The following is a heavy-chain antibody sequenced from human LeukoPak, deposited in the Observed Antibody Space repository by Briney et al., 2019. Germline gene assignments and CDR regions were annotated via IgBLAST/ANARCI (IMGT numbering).Heavy chain of an antibody. CDR3: AKPVGSGGWYGHFDC. CDR2: ISGGGGST. J-gene: IGHJ4*02. V-gene: IGHV3-23*01. D-gene: IGHD6-19*01. Sequence: GGSLRLSCAASGFTFSNYAMNWVRQAPGKGLEWVSAISGGGGSTYYADSVKGRFTISRDNSKNTLYLQMNSLRAEDTAIYYCAKPVGSGGWYGHFDCWGQGSLVTAYS. CDR1: GFTFSNYA.